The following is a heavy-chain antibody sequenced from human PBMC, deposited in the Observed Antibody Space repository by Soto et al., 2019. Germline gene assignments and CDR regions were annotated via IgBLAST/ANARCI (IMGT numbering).Heavy chain of an antibody. CDR1: GGSFSGYY. J-gene: IGHJ4*02. V-gene: IGHV4-34*01. CDR2: INHSGST. CDR3: ARAAPRYCSGGSCYSGRDS. Sequence: QVQLQQWGAGLLKPSETLSLTCAVYGGSFSGYYWSWIRQPPGKGLEWIGEINHSGSTNYNPSLKKRLTISADTSKNQFSLKLSSVTAADTAVYYCARAAPRYCSGGSCYSGRDSWGQGTLVTVSS. D-gene: IGHD2-15*01.